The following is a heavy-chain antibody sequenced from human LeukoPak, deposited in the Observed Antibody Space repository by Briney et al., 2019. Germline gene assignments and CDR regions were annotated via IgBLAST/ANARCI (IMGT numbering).Heavy chain of an antibody. V-gene: IGHV3-23*01. CDR1: GFTFNNYA. J-gene: IGHJ6*03. CDR3: ARNQDSSWYYYYMDV. D-gene: IGHD6-13*01. CDR2: ITGSGASS. Sequence: TGGSLRLSCAASGFTFNNYAMTWVRQALGKGLEWVTTITGSGASSYSADSVRGRFTISRDNSKNTLFLQLNSLRADDTAVYYCARNQDSSWYYYYMDVWGIGTMVTVSS.